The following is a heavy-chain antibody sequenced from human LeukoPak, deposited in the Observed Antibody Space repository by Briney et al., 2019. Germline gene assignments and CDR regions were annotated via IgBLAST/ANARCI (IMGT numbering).Heavy chain of an antibody. CDR3: ARRGSSWYVDY. Sequence: SQTLSLTCTVSGGSISSGSYYWSWIRQPAGKGLEWIGRIYTSGSTNYNPSLKSRVTISVDRSKNQFSLKLSSVTAADTAVYYCARRGSSWYVDYWGQGTLVTVSS. V-gene: IGHV4-61*02. CDR2: IYTSGST. J-gene: IGHJ4*02. CDR1: GGSISSGSYY. D-gene: IGHD6-13*01.